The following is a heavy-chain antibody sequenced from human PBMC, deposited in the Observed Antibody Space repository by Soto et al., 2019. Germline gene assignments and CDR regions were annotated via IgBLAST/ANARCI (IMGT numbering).Heavy chain of an antibody. J-gene: IGHJ5*02. Sequence: GGSLRLSCAASGFTFSSYAMSWVRQAPGKGLEWVSAISGSGGSTYYADSVKGRFTISRDNSKNTLYLQMNSLRAEDTAVYYCAKSTLPHSSGCGAVNWFDPWGQGTLVTVSS. CDR2: ISGSGGST. CDR3: AKSTLPHSSGCGAVNWFDP. CDR1: GFTFSSYA. D-gene: IGHD3-22*01. V-gene: IGHV3-23*01.